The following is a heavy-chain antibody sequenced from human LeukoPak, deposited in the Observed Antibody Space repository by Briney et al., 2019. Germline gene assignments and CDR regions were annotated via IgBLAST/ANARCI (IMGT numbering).Heavy chain of an antibody. J-gene: IGHJ4*02. CDR3: ARNRNLGGVTWFYFDY. Sequence: GRSLRLSCATSGFTFDDYAMHWVRQAPGKGLEWVARISWNSDTLAYADSVLGRFTISRDNARNPLFLQMDSLKTEDTAVYFCARNRNLGGVTWFYFDYWGPGTLVTVSS. V-gene: IGHV3-9*01. D-gene: IGHD1-1*01. CDR2: ISWNSDTL. CDR1: GFTFDDYA.